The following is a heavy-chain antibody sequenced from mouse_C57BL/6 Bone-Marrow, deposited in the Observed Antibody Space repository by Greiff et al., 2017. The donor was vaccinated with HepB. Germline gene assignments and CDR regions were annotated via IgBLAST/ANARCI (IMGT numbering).Heavy chain of an antibody. D-gene: IGHD1-1*02. V-gene: IGHV1-55*01. CDR2: IYPGSGST. J-gene: IGHJ4*01. Sequence: VQLQQSGAEFVKPGASVKMSCKASGYTFTSYWITWVKQRPGQGLEWIGDIYPGSGSTNYNEKFKSKATLTVDTSSSTAYMQLSSLTSEDSAVYYCASGGYPYYAMDYWGQGTSVTVSS. CDR3: ASGGYPYYAMDY. CDR1: GYTFTSYW.